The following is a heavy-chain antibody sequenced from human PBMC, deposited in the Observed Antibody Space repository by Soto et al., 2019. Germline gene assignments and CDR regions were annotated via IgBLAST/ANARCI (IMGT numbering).Heavy chain of an antibody. CDR2: INPNSGGT. CDR3: AREGQLWFYYYYYGMDL. D-gene: IGHD5-18*01. CDR1: GYTFTGYY. V-gene: IGHV1-2*02. Sequence: ASVKVSCKASGYTFTGYYMHWVRQAPGQGLEWMGWINPNSGGTNYAQKFQGRVTMTRDTSISTAYMELSRLRSDDTAVYYCAREGQLWFYYYYYGMDLWGQGTTVTVSS. J-gene: IGHJ6*02.